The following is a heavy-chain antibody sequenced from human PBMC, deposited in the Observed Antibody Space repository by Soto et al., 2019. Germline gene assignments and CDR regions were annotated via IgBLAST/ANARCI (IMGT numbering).Heavy chain of an antibody. J-gene: IGHJ6*02. V-gene: IGHV4-39*01. CDR1: GGSISSSSYY. D-gene: IGHD1-1*01. CDR3: ARREEGTEAGDYYYGMDV. Sequence: PSETLSLTCTVSGGSISSSSYYWGWIRQPPGKGLEWIGSIYYSGSTYYNPSLKSRVTISVDTSKNQFSLKLSSVTAADTAVYYCARREEGTEAGDYYYGMDVWGQGTTVTVSS. CDR2: IYYSGST.